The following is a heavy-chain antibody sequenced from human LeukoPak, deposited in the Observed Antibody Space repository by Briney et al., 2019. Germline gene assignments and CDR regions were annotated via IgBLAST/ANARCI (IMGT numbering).Heavy chain of an antibody. CDR1: GYTFTNYG. CDR2: ISAYNGNT. J-gene: IGHJ5*02. Sequence: GASVKVSCKASGYTFTNYGISWVRQAPGQGLEWMGWISAYNGNTNYAQKLQGRVTMTTDTSTSTAYMELRSLRSDDTAVYYCARGHSGSYNNWFDPWGQGTLVTVSS. V-gene: IGHV1-18*01. D-gene: IGHD1-26*01. CDR3: ARGHSGSYNNWFDP.